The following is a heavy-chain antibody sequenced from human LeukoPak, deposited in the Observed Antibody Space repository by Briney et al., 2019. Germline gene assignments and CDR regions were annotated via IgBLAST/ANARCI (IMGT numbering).Heavy chain of an antibody. CDR3: ASFISTGYSSGWYPEYFQH. J-gene: IGHJ1*01. D-gene: IGHD6-19*01. CDR2: IYYSGST. V-gene: IGHV4-59*01. Sequence: SETLSLTCAVYGGSFSGYYWSWIRQPPGKGLEWVGYIYYSGSTNYNPSLKSRVTISVDTSKNQFPLKLSSVTAADTAVYYCASFISTGYSSGWYPEYFQHWGQGTLVTVSS. CDR1: GGSFSGYY.